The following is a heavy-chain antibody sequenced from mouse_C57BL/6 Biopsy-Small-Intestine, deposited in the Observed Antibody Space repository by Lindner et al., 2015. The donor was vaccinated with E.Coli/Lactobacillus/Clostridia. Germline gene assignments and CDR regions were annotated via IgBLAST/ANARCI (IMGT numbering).Heavy chain of an antibody. D-gene: IGHD4-1*01. Sequence: VQLQESGPEMVKPGASVKISCKASGYAFSSSWMNWVKQRPGKGLEWIGRIYPGDGDTNYNGEFKGKATLTADKSSSTAYVQLSSLTSEDSAVYFCTRSTLGREDYWGQGTTLTVSS. V-gene: IGHV1-82*01. CDR1: GYAFSSSW. CDR3: TRSTLGREDY. J-gene: IGHJ2*01. CDR2: IYPGDGDT.